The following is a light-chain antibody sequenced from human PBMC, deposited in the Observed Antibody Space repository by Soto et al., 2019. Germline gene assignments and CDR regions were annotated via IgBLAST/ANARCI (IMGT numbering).Light chain of an antibody. CDR3: QQYATSRT. J-gene: IGKJ5*01. CDR1: QSLSGSD. CDR2: AAS. V-gene: IGKV3-20*01. Sequence: EIVLTQPPGTLSLSPGDSATLSCRTSQSLSGSDLAWYRQRRGQAPRLLIYAASRRAPGIPDRFSGSGSGTDFTLTIARLEPEDFAVYYCQQYATSRTFGQGTRLEIK.